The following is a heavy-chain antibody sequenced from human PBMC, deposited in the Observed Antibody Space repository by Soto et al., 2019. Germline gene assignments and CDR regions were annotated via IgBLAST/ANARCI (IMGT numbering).Heavy chain of an antibody. J-gene: IGHJ4*02. Sequence: GGSLRLSCAASGFTFSSYSMNWVRQAPGKGLEWVSYISSSSSTIYYADSVKGRFIISRDNAKNSLYLQINSLRDEDTAVYYCARDLSGSYYVWGQGTLVTVSS. CDR3: ARDLSGSYYV. CDR2: ISSSSSTI. V-gene: IGHV3-48*02. D-gene: IGHD1-26*01. CDR1: GFTFSSYS.